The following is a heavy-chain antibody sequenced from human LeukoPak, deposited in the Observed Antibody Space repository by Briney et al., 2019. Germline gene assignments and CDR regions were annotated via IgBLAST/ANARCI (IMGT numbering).Heavy chain of an antibody. D-gene: IGHD6-13*01. J-gene: IGHJ6*02. CDR1: GGTFSSYA. V-gene: IGHV1-69*13. Sequence: SVTVSCKASGGTFSSYAISWVRQAPGQGLEWMGGIIPIFGTANYAQKFQGRVTITADESTSTAYMELSSLRSEDTAVYYCARVAAAGGFYYYGMDVWGQGTTVTVSS. CDR2: IIPIFGTA. CDR3: ARVAAAGGFYYYGMDV.